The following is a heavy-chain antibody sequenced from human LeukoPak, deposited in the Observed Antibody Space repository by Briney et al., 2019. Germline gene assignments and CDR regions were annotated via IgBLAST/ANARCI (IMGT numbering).Heavy chain of an antibody. D-gene: IGHD3-16*02. J-gene: IGHJ3*02. CDR3: ARVNYDYVWGSYRHHDAFDI. CDR2: IYYSENT. CDR1: AGSISSSSYY. Sequence: SETLSLACTVSAGSISSSSYYWGWIRQPPGKGLGCIGSIYYSENTHYNPSIETLATISLDTSKNQFSLKLSSVTAADTAVYYCARVNYDYVWGSYRHHDAFDIWGQGAMGTVSS. V-gene: IGHV4-39*07.